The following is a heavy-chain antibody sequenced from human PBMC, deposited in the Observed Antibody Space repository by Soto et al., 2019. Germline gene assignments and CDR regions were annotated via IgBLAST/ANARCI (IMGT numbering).Heavy chain of an antibody. CDR2: ISYDGSNK. CDR1: GFTFSSYG. J-gene: IGHJ6*02. D-gene: IGHD6-19*01. V-gene: IGHV3-30*18. CDR3: AKDRIAVAGTGYYYGMDV. Sequence: XGSLRLSFAASGFTFSSYGMHGVRQAPGKGLEWVAVISYDGSNKYYADSVKGRFTISRDNSKNTLYLQMNSLRAEDTAVYYCAKDRIAVAGTGYYYGMDVWGQGTTVTVS.